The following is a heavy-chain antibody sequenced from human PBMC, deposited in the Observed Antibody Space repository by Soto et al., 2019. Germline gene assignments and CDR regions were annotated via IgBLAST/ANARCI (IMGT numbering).Heavy chain of an antibody. CDR2: ISAYNGNT. V-gene: IGHV1-18*01. J-gene: IGHJ4*02. CDR3: ARGVAAQYYDFWSGYSIQFDY. CDR1: GYTFTSYG. Sequence: ASVKVSCKASGYTFTSYGISWVRQAPGQGLEWMGWISAYNGNTNYAQKLQGRVTMTTDTSTSTAYMELRSLRSDDTAVYYCARGVAAQYYDFWSGYSIQFDYWGQGPLVTV. D-gene: IGHD3-3*01.